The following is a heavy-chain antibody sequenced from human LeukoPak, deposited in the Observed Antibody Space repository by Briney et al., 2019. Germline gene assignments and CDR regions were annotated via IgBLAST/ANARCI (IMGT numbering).Heavy chain of an antibody. D-gene: IGHD4-23*01. V-gene: IGHV2-5*01. J-gene: IGHJ4*02. Sequence: SGPTLVKPTQTLTLTCTFSGFSLSTSGVGVGWIRQPPGKALEWLALIYWNDDKRYSPSLKGRLTITKDTSKNQVVLTMTNMDPVDTATYYCAHQSTVVSHFDYWGQGTLVTVSS. CDR3: AHQSTVVSHFDY. CDR2: IYWNDDK. CDR1: GFSLSTSGVG.